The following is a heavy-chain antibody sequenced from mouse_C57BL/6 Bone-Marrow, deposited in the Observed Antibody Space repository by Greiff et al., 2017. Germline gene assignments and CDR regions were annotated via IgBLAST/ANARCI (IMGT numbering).Heavy chain of an antibody. CDR1: GYTFTSYW. J-gene: IGHJ3*01. V-gene: IGHV1-72*01. CDR3: ARGTWCAY. CDR2: IDPNSGGT. Sequence: QVQLQQPGAELVKPGASVKLSCKASGYTFTSYWMHWVKQRPGRGLEWIGRIDPNSGGTKYNEKFKSKATLTVDNRSRTAYMQLSGLASEDSAVYYCARGTWCAYWGRGTLVTVSA.